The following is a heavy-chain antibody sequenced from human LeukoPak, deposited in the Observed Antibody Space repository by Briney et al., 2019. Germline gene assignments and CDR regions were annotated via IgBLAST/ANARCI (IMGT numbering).Heavy chain of an antibody. D-gene: IGHD2-2*01. CDR3: ASLPAATYFDY. CDR1: GYSISSGDY. J-gene: IGHJ4*02. Sequence: KPSETLSLTCTVSGYSISSGDYWGWIRQLPGKGLEWMWSIYHSGRTYYNPSPKSRVNIYVTTSKNQFSLKLSSVAAADTAVYYCASLPAATYFDYWGQGTLVTVSS. V-gene: IGHV4-38-2*02. CDR2: IYHSGRT.